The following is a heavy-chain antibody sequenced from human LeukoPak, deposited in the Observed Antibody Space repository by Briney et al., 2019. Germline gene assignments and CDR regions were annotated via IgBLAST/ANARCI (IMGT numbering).Heavy chain of an antibody. CDR3: SYDTSGPEDY. V-gene: IGHV3-30-3*01. CDR1: GFTFSDHA. Sequence: PGRSLRLSCAASGFTFSDHAMYWVRQAPGKGLEWLAIISYDGNKDFNADSVKGRFTISRDNAKNTLYLQVNSLRADDTAVYYCSYDTSGPEDYWGQGTLVTVSS. J-gene: IGHJ4*02. D-gene: IGHD3-22*01. CDR2: ISYDGNKD.